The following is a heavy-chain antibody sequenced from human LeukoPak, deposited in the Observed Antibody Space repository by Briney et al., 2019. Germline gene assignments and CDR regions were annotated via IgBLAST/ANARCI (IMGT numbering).Heavy chain of an antibody. J-gene: IGHJ6*02. Sequence: SETLSLTCTVSGGSISSSSYYWGWIRQPPGKGLEWIGSIYYSGSTNYNPSLKSRVTISVDTSKNQFSLKLSSVTAADTAVYYCASYKRRIVGATKFHYYYGMDVWGQGTTVTVSS. CDR1: GGSISSSSYY. V-gene: IGHV4-39*07. CDR3: ASYKRRIVGATKFHYYYGMDV. CDR2: IYYSGST. D-gene: IGHD1-26*01.